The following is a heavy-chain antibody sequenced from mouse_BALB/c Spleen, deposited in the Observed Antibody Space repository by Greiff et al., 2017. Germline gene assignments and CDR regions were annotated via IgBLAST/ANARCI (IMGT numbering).Heavy chain of an antibody. Sequence: VQLQQSAAELARPGASVKMSCKASGYTFTSYTMHWVKQRPGQGLEWIGYINPSSGYTEYNQKFKDKTTLTADKSSSTAYMQLSSLTSEDSAVYYCARGEITTRYAIDYWGQGTSVTVSS. V-gene: IGHV1-4*02. CDR1: GYTFTSYT. D-gene: IGHD2-4*01. CDR3: ARGEITTRYAIDY. J-gene: IGHJ4*01. CDR2: INPSSGYT.